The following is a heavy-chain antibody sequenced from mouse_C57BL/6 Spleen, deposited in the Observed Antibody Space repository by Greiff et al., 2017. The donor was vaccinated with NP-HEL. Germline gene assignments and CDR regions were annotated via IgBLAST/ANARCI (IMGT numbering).Heavy chain of an antibody. CDR2: IDPSDSYT. V-gene: IGHV1-69*01. J-gene: IGHJ3*01. CDR1: GYTFTSYW. D-gene: IGHD1-1*01. CDR3: ARAYYYGSSPAWFAY. Sequence: VQLQQPGAELVMPGASVKLSCKASGYTFTSYWMHWVKQRPGQGLEWIGEIDPSDSYTNYNQKFKGKSTLTVDKSSSTAYMLLSSLTSEDSAFYYCARAYYYGSSPAWFAYWGQGTLVTVSA.